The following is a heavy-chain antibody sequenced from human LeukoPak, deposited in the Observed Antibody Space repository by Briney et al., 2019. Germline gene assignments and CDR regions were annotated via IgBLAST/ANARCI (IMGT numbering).Heavy chain of an antibody. CDR3: ARTSWGVDTPMLHYYFVMDL. CDR1: TFPFSDYY. CDR2: ISNSGSAI. Sequence: GGSLRLSCVASTFPFSDYYMTWIRQAPGKGLEWVSYISNSGSAIYYADSVKGRFTISRDNAKNSVYLQMSSLRSDDTAVYYCARTSWGVDTPMLHYYFVMDLWGKGTAVTVSS. J-gene: IGHJ6*04. D-gene: IGHD5-18*01. V-gene: IGHV3-11*01.